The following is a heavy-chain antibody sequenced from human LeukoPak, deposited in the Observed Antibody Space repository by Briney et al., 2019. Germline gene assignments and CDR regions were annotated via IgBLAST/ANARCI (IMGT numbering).Heavy chain of an antibody. J-gene: IGHJ4*02. D-gene: IGHD6-19*01. CDR2: IYSGYNT. CDR1: GFTVSSNS. V-gene: IGHV3-66*01. Sequence: GGSLRLSCAPSGFTVSSNSMSWVRQAPGKGLEWVSVIYSGYNTYYADSVKGRFTISRDNSKNTLYLQMNSLRAEDTAVYYCARVFSRGWTFDYWGQGALVTVSS. CDR3: ARVFSRGWTFDY.